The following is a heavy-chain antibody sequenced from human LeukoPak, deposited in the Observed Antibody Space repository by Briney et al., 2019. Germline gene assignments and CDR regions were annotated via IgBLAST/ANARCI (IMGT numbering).Heavy chain of an antibody. J-gene: IGHJ4*02. CDR3: AKDGGLWVSAHWGDS. V-gene: IGHV3-23*01. CDR1: GFTFSSYT. CDR2: ITTSDGNT. D-gene: IGHD7-27*01. Sequence: GGSLRLSCAASGFTFSSYTMSWVRKAPGKGLEWVSTITTSDGNTYYADSVKGRFTVSRDNSKNTLYLQMDSLRAEDTAVYYCAKDGGLWVSAHWGDSWGRGTLVTVSS.